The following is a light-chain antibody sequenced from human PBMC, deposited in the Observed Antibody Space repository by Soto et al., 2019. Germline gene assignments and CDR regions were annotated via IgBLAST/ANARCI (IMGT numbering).Light chain of an antibody. CDR2: EVS. J-gene: IGLJ1*01. CDR3: TSYTSTDTIFYV. V-gene: IGLV2-14*01. Sequence: QCALTQPASLSGSPGQSITISCTGTISDVGGYNYGSWYQQHPGKAPKLLIYEVSHRPSGVSNRFSGSKSGNTASLTISGLQAEDEADYYCTSYTSTDTIFYVFGTGTKVTVL. CDR1: ISDVGGYNY.